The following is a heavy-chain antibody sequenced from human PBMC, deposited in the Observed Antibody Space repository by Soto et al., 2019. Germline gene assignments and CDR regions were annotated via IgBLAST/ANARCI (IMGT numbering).Heavy chain of an antibody. D-gene: IGHD4-17*01. CDR2: IIPIFGTA. V-gene: IGHV1-69*01. J-gene: IGHJ3*02. CDR3: ARDYYGGNPGLDAFDI. Sequence: QVQLVQSGAEVKKPGSSVKVSCKASGGTFSSYAISWVRQAPGQGLEWMGGIIPIFGTANYAQKFQGRVTITADESMSIAYMELSSLRSEDPAVYCCARDYYGGNPGLDAFDIWGKGPMVTVSS. CDR1: GGTFSSYA.